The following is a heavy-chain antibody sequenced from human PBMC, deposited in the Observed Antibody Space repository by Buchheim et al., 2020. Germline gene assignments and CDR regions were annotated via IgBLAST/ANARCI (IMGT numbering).Heavy chain of an antibody. CDR2: VYHGETV. V-gene: IGHV4-39*07. J-gene: IGHJ6*02. CDR1: GASISRSNFH. Sequence: QLQLQESGPGLVRPSETLSLTCSVSGASISRSNFHWDWIRQSPGTGLEWIGSVYHGETVYYNLSLKSRVTISVDTSKNQFSLKLSSVTAADTAVYYCARDNGSRYCSGGSCYHFYYYGMDVWGQGTT. CDR3: ARDNGSRYCSGGSCYHFYYYGMDV. D-gene: IGHD2-15*01.